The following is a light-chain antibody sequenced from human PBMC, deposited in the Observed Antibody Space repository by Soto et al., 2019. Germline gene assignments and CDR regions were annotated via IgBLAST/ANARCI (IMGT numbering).Light chain of an antibody. CDR3: QQSYSTPT. CDR2: DAS. J-gene: IGKJ5*01. CDR1: QSVSSY. V-gene: IGKV3-11*01. Sequence: IVLTQSPATLSLSPGERATLSCRASQSVSSYLAWYQQKPGQAPRLLIYDASNRATGIPARFSGSGSGTDFTLTISSLKPEDFATYYCQQSYSTPTFGQGTRLEIK.